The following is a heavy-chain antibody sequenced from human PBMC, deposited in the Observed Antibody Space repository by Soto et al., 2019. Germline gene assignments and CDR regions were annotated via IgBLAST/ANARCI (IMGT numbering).Heavy chain of an antibody. CDR1: GYTFTSYG. CDR2: INTYNGNT. J-gene: IGHJ6*02. Sequence: ASVKVSCKTFGYTFTSYGIGWARQAPGQGLEWMGWINTYNGNTNYAQNLQGRVTLTTDTSTSTAYMELRSLRSNDTAIYYCAMVDVYVTPNPQDVWGQVTTVTVSS. CDR3: AMVDVYVTPNPQDV. D-gene: IGHD3-16*01. V-gene: IGHV1-18*01.